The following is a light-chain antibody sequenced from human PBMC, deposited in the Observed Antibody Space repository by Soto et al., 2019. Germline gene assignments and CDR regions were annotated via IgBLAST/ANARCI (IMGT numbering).Light chain of an antibody. CDR3: QQSYSIPWT. CDR2: DAS. J-gene: IGKJ1*01. CDR1: QSISSW. Sequence: DVRMTQSPSTLSASVGDRVTITCRASQSISSWLAWYQQKPGKAPKLLIYDASSLESGVPSRFSGSGSGTDFTLTISSLQPEDFATYYCQQSYSIPWTFGQGTKVDI. V-gene: IGKV1-5*01.